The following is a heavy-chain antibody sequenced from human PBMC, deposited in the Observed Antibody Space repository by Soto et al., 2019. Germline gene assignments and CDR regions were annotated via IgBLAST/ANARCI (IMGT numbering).Heavy chain of an antibody. Sequence: GGSLRLSCAASGFTFSSYAMSWVRQAPGKGLEWVSAISGSGGSTYYADSVKGRCTISRDNSKNTLYLQMNSLRAEDTAVYYCAKDQDILTGYYTLPGFDYWGQGTRGTAPQ. J-gene: IGHJ4*02. CDR2: ISGSGGST. V-gene: IGHV3-23*01. D-gene: IGHD3-9*01. CDR3: AKDQDILTGYYTLPGFDY. CDR1: GFTFSSYA.